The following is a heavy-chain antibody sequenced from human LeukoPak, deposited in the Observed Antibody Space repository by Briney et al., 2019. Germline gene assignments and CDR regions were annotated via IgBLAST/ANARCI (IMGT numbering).Heavy chain of an antibody. V-gene: IGHV3-48*03. CDR1: GFTFSSYE. D-gene: IGHD4-23*01. Sequence: GGSLRLSCAASGFTFSSYEMHWVRQVPGKGLECVSYICSSGSTIYYAVSVKGRFTISRDNAKNSLYLQMNSLRAEDAAVYHCARDYGGSSPFDYWGQGTLVTVSS. J-gene: IGHJ4*02. CDR3: ARDYGGSSPFDY. CDR2: ICSSGSTI.